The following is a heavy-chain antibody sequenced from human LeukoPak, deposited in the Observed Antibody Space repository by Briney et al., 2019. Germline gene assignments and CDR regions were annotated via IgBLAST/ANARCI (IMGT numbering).Heavy chain of an antibody. D-gene: IGHD3-3*01. J-gene: IGHJ4*02. CDR2: ISAYKGNT. V-gene: IGHV1-18*01. Sequence: ASVKVSCKASGYTFTSYGISWVRQAPGQGLEWMGWISAYKGNTNYAQKLQGRVTMTKDTSTSTAYMELRSLRSDDTAVYYCAREFTAYDFWSGYIPLDYWGQGTLVTVSS. CDR1: GYTFTSYG. CDR3: AREFTAYDFWSGYIPLDY.